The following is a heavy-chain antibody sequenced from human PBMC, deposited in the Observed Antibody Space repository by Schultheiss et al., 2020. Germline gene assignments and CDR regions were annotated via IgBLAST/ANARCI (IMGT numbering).Heavy chain of an antibody. V-gene: IGHV1-8*01. D-gene: IGHD4-17*01. J-gene: IGHJ6*02. CDR3: AKDLVPTVTTPRGRDYYYGMDV. Sequence: ASVKVSCKASGYTFTSYDINWVRQATGQGLEWMGWMNPNSGNTGYAQKFQGRVTMTRNTSISTAYMELSSLRSEDTAVYYCAKDLVPTVTTPRGRDYYYGMDVWGQGTTVTVSS. CDR1: GYTFTSYD. CDR2: MNPNSGNT.